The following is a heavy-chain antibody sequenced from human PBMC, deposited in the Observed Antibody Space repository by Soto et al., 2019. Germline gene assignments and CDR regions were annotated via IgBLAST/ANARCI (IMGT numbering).Heavy chain of an antibody. D-gene: IGHD1-20*01. CDR3: ANIHNTSANFDY. J-gene: IGHJ4*02. CDR1: VFTFSSNA. V-gene: IGHV3-23*01. CDR2: IGNSGGLT. Sequence: GGSLRVSCISSVFTFSSNAMGWVRQAPGKGLEWVSSIGNSGGLTVYADSVKGRFTISRDNSRNTVFLQMNSLRAEDTAVYYCANIHNTSANFDYWGQGTMVTVSS.